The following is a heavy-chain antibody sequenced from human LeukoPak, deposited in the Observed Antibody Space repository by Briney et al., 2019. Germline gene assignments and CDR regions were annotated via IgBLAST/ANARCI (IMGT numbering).Heavy chain of an antibody. V-gene: IGHV3-23*01. D-gene: IGHD3-22*01. CDR2: ISGSGGST. CDR1: VVTFSNYT. J-gene: IGHJ4*02. CDR3: ANSGGDSSGYPY. Sequence: GGSLRLSSAASVVTFSNYTMSWGRQAPGKGVWWGSAISGSGGSTYYADSVKGRFTISRDNSKTTLSLQMNSLSAEDTAVYYCANSGGDSSGYPYWGQGPLVTVSS.